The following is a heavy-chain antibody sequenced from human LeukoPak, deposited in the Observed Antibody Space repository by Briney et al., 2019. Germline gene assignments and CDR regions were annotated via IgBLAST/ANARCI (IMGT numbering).Heavy chain of an antibody. Sequence: GGSLRLSCAASGFTFSSYEMNWVRQAPGKGLEWVANINQDGSEKYYVDAVKGRFTISRDNAKTSLYLQMNSLRAEDTAVYYCARDLSGIAGYTYGRGIDYWGQGTLVTVSS. CDR3: ARDLSGIAGYTYGRGIDY. V-gene: IGHV3-7*01. D-gene: IGHD5-18*01. CDR1: GFTFSSYE. J-gene: IGHJ4*02. CDR2: INQDGSEK.